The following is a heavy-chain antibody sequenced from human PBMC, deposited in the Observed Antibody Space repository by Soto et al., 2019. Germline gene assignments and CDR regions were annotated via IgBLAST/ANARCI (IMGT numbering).Heavy chain of an antibody. CDR3: ARDLGYCSGGSCYSLHFQH. D-gene: IGHD2-15*01. CDR2: IIPIFGTA. CDR1: GGTFSSYA. J-gene: IGHJ1*01. Sequence: AASVKVSCKASGGTFSSYAISWVRKAPGQGLEWMGGIIPIFGTANYAQKFQGRVTITADESTSTAYMELSSLRSEDTAVYYCARDLGYCSGGSCYSLHFQHWGQGTLVTVSS. V-gene: IGHV1-69*13.